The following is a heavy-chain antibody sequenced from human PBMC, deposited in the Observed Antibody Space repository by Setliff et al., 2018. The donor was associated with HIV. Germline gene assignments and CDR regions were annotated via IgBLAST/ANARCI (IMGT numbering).Heavy chain of an antibody. CDR3: ARAPYSNIMYYFDC. CDR1: GYTFSGNY. CDR2: ISPNGGT. J-gene: IGHJ4*02. Sequence: ASVKVSCKASGYTFSGNYMHWVRQAPGQVLEWMGWISPNGGTKFAQRFQGRVTMTRDTSLTTAYMELSRLRSDDTAVHYRARAPYSNIMYYFDCWGQGTLVTVSS. D-gene: IGHD6-13*01. V-gene: IGHV1-2*02.